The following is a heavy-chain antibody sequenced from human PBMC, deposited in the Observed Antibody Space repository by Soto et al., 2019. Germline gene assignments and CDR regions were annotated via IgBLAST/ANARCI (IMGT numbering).Heavy chain of an antibody. CDR3: ARLVVVAPVANA. CDR1: GGSISHTSYY. Sequence: SETLSLTCSVSGGSISHTSYYWGWIRQPPGKGLEWVGGIFYTGTTYYSPSLKDRVTISVDTSKNSFSLNMTCVTAADPAVYFCARLVVVAPVANAWGQGTLVTVSS. V-gene: IGHV4-39*02. D-gene: IGHD2-2*01. J-gene: IGHJ5*02. CDR2: IFYTGTT.